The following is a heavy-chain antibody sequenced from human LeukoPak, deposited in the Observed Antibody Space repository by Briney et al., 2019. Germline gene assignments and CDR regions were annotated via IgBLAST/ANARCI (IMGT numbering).Heavy chain of an antibody. Sequence: TGGSLRLSCAASGFTFSSYEMNWVRQAPGKGLEWVSYISSSGSTIYYADSVKGRFTISRDNAKNSLYLQMNSLRAEDTAVYYCARKSVAAAGSSDYWGQGTLVTVSS. D-gene: IGHD6-13*01. CDR1: GFTFSSYE. CDR3: ARKSVAAAGSSDY. J-gene: IGHJ4*02. V-gene: IGHV3-48*03. CDR2: ISSSGSTI.